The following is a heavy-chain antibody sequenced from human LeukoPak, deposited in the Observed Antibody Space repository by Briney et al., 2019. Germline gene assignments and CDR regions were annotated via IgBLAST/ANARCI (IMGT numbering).Heavy chain of an antibody. CDR2: IHDSGRT. J-gene: IGHJ4*02. CDR1: GGSICSQY. Sequence: SETLSLTCTVSGGSICSQYWSWLRQPPGKGLEWIAYIHDSGRTNYNPSLKSRLTISADTSKNQFSLKLRSVTAADTAVYYCAREGYASGWNDYWGQGTLVTVSS. CDR3: AREGYASGWNDY. D-gene: IGHD6-19*01. V-gene: IGHV4-59*11.